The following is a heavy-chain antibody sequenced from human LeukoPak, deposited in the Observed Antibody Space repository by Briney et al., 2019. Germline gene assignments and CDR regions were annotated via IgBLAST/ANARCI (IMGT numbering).Heavy chain of an antibody. Sequence: PGGSLRLSCAASGFTFDDYTMHWVRQAPGKGLEWVSLISWDGTSTYYADSVKGRFTISRDNNKNSLYLQMNSLTTEDIALYYCAKEFGAAGKPGAAGFDYWGQGTLVTVSS. CDR2: ISWDGTST. D-gene: IGHD6-13*01. J-gene: IGHJ4*02. CDR3: AKEFGAAGKPGAAGFDY. V-gene: IGHV3-43*01. CDR1: GFTFDDYT.